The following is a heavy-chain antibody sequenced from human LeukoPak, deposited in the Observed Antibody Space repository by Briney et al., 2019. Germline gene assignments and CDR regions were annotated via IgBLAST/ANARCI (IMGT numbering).Heavy chain of an antibody. J-gene: IGHJ5*01. CDR2: ISYDGKNT. CDR1: GFSFRSYG. D-gene: IGHD2-2*02. CDR3: AKNRIPTAITPDS. Sequence: PGGSLRLSCTGSGFSFRSYGIHWVRQAPGKGLEWVAVISYDGKNTYYTDSVKGRFTISRDNSKDMVFLQMNSLRGEDTAVYHCAKNRIPTAITPDSCGQGTLVTVSS. V-gene: IGHV3-30*18.